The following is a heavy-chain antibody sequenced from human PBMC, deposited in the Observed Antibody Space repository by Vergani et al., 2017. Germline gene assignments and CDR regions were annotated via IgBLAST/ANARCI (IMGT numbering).Heavy chain of an antibody. CDR3: AKDRGGHFKDFQN. V-gene: IGHV3-48*01. CDR2: ISSSSSTI. D-gene: IGHD2-21*01. J-gene: IGHJ1*01. CDR1: GFTFSSYS. Sequence: EVQLVESGGGLVQPGGSLRLSCAASGFTFSSYSMNWVRQAPGKGPEWISYISSSSSTIYYADSVKGRFTISRDNAKNSLYLQMNSLSAEDTAVYYCAKDRGGHFKDFQNWGQGTLVTVSS.